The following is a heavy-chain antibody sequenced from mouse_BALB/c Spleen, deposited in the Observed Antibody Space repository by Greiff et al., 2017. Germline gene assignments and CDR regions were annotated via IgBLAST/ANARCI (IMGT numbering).Heavy chain of an antibody. J-gene: IGHJ3*01. V-gene: IGHV1-7*01. CDR3: AIYGNSFAY. Sequence: QVQLQQSGAELAKPGASVKMSCKASGYTFTSYWMHWVKQRPGQGLEWIGYINPSTGYTEYNQKFKDKATLTADKSSSTAYMQLSSLTSEDSAVYYCAIYGNSFAYWGQGTLVTVSA. D-gene: IGHD2-1*01. CDR2: INPSTGYT. CDR1: GYTFTSYW.